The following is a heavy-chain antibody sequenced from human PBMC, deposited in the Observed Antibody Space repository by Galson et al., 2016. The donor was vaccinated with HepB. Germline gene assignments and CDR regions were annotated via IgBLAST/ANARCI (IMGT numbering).Heavy chain of an antibody. D-gene: IGHD1-26*01. V-gene: IGHV1-3*04. J-gene: IGHJ4*02. Sequence: SVKVSCKASGGTFSNYAIGWVRQAPGQSLEWMGWINTGKGNTKYSQKFQDRVTITRDTSASTGYMELSNLRSEDTAVYFCARLSTSGTYFGYWGQGVLVTVSS. CDR2: INTGKGNT. CDR3: ARLSTSGTYFGY. CDR1: GGTFSNYA.